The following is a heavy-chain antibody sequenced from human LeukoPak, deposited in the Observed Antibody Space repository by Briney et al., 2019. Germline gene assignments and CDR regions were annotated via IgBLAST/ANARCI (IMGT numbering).Heavy chain of an antibody. CDR1: GFSFSTYA. D-gene: IGHD1-1*01. V-gene: IGHV3-23*01. CDR3: AKNFAPGNAFYDF. J-gene: IGHJ4*02. Sequence: GESLRLSCAASGFSFSTYAMTWVRQAPGRGLEWVSAIDWTSHYIFYRDSVQGRFTTSRDNSRATLFLQMNSLTAEDSAVYYCAKNFAPGNAFYDFWGQGVLVTVSS. CDR2: IDWTSHYI.